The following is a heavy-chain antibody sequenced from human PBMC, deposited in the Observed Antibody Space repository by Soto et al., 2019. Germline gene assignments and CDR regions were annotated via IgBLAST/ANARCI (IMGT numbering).Heavy chain of an antibody. Sequence: QVHLQESGPGLVKPSQTLSLTCTVSGGSISSGSYYWNWIRQHPGKGLEWIGCIYFSGSAYYNPSLKSRVTISQDTSKNQFSLKLSSVTAADTAVYYCARDLLGGVTSFAFDIWGRGSMVTVSS. D-gene: IGHD2-8*02. V-gene: IGHV4-31*03. CDR2: IYFSGSA. CDR3: ARDLLGGVTSFAFDI. J-gene: IGHJ3*02. CDR1: GGSISSGSYY.